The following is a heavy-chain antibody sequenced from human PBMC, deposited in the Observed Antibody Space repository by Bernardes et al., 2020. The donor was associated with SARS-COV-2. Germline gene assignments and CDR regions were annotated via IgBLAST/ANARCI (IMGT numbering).Heavy chain of an antibody. D-gene: IGHD4-17*01. CDR1: GYIFSYYG. J-gene: IGHJ5*02. Sequence: ASLKVSCKASGYIFSYYGINWVRQAPGQGLEWIGWITPYNDNTNYAQSLQDRVTMTIDTSTSTAFLELRRLTSDDTAVYYCARDGAGFMATVTSNNWFDPWGQGTLVTVSS. CDR2: ITPYNDNT. CDR3: ARDGAGFMATVTSNNWFDP. V-gene: IGHV1-18*01.